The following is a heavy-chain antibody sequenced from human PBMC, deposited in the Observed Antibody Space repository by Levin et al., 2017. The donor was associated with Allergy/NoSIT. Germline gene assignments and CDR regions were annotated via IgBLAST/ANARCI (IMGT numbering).Heavy chain of an antibody. V-gene: IGHV3-7*03. CDR1: GFSFSSSW. CDR3: ARDVTMGGEA. J-gene: IGHJ5*02. Sequence: GGSLRLSCVVSGFSFSSSWMSWVRQAPGKGLEWVANIKEDGSAKYYVDSVKGRFTVSRDNAENSLYLQMDDLRAEDTALYYCARDVTMGGEAWGQGTLVTVS. D-gene: IGHD3-10*01. CDR2: IKEDGSAK.